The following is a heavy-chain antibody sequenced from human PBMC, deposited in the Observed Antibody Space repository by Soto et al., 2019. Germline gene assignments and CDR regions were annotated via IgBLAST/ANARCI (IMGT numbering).Heavy chain of an antibody. Sequence: GGSPRLSRAAPWFPVSSNYMSRVRQAPGKGLEWVSVIYSGGGTYYADSVKGRFTISRDNSKNTLYLQMNSLRAEDTAVYYCARDRVESGYPEYFQHWGQGTLVTVSS. V-gene: IGHV3-53*01. CDR2: IYSGGGT. CDR3: ARDRVESGYPEYFQH. CDR1: WFPVSSNY. J-gene: IGHJ1*01. D-gene: IGHD3-22*01.